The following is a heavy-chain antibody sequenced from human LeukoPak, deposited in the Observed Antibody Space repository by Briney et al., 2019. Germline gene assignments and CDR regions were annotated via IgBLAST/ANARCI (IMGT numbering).Heavy chain of an antibody. V-gene: IGHV3-48*04. CDR3: AKDGGTARVGYYYYLDV. CDR1: GFSFSTSA. Sequence: PGNSLRLSCAASGFSFSTSAMHWVRQAPGKGLEWVSYISSSSSTIYYADSVKGRFTISRDNAKNSLYLQMNSLRAEDTAVYYCAKDGGTARVGYYYYLDVWGKGTTVTVSS. J-gene: IGHJ6*03. CDR2: ISSSSSTI. D-gene: IGHD2-21*02.